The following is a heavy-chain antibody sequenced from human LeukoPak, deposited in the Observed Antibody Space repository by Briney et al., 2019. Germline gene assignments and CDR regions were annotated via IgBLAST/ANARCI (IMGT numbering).Heavy chain of an antibody. J-gene: IGHJ6*03. D-gene: IGHD3-16*01. CDR1: GYIFTTYW. CDR2: IYPSDSDT. Sequence: GESLKISCHASGYIFTTYWIGWVRQMPGKGLEWMGIIYPSDSDTRYNPSFQGQVTISADKSISTAYLQLSRLEASDTAMYYCARGGRYYYYMDVWGKGTTVTVSS. CDR3: ARGGRYYYYMDV. V-gene: IGHV5-51*01.